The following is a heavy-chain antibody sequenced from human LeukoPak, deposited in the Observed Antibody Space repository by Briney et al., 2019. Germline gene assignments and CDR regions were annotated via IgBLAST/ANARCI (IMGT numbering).Heavy chain of an antibody. D-gene: IGHD5-18*01. J-gene: IGHJ4*02. Sequence: ASVKVSCKTSGYIFSGYYMHWVRQAPGQGLEWMGWINPNSGGTNYAQKFQGRVTMTRDTSISTAYMELSRLRSDDTAVYYCASSTAMAAEFDYWGQGTLVTVSS. CDR3: ASSTAMAAEFDY. V-gene: IGHV1-2*02. CDR1: GYIFSGYY. CDR2: INPNSGGT.